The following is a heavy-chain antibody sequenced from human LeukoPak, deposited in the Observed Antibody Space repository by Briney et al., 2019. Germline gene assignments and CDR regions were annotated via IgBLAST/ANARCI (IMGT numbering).Heavy chain of an antibody. CDR1: RFTFSSYV. J-gene: IGHJ6*02. Sequence: GGSLRLSCAASRFTFSSYVMGWVRQAPGKGLECVSAISGSGRSTYYADSVKGRFTISREDPKNTLYLQMNILRAEDTAIYYCARVSGNIQIWPQPFGDGMDVWGQGTTVTVSS. V-gene: IGHV3-23*01. CDR3: ARVSGNIQIWPQPFGDGMDV. CDR2: ISGSGRST. D-gene: IGHD3-10*01.